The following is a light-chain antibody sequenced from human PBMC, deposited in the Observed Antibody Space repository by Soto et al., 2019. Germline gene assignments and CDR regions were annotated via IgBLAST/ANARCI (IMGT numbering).Light chain of an antibody. CDR1: SSNIGADYH. CDR2: GDT. CDR3: QSYDTSLRSYV. V-gene: IGLV1-40*01. J-gene: IGLJ1*01. Sequence: QSVLTQPPSVSGAPGQRVSIFCSGSSSNIGADYHVHWYQQFPGTAPRLLIYGDTNRPSGVPGRFSGSKSDTSASLVIAGLQDADEADYYCQSYDTSLRSYVFGAGTKLTVL.